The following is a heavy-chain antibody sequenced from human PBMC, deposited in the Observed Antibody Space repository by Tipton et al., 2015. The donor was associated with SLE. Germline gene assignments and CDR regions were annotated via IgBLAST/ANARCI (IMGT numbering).Heavy chain of an antibody. CDR1: GGSISSGSYY. CDR2: IYTSGST. Sequence: TLSLTCTVSGGSISSGSYYWSWIRQPAGKGLEWIGRIYTSGSTNYNPSLKSRVTISVDTSKNQFSLKLSSVTAADTAVYYCASSRTGADIWGQGTMVTVSS. CDR3: ASSRTGADI. D-gene: IGHD7-27*01. V-gene: IGHV4-61*02. J-gene: IGHJ3*02.